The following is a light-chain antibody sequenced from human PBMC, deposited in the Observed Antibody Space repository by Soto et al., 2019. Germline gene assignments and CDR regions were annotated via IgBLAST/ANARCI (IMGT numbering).Light chain of an antibody. V-gene: IGLV2-23*01. Sequence: QSALTQPASVSGSPGQSITLSCTRASSGVENYNLVSWYQHHPGKAPKLIIYEGSQRPSGVSDRFSGSKSGNPASLTISGLQAEDEADYYCSSYAGAVVFGGGTKLTVL. CDR3: SSYAGAVV. CDR2: EGS. J-gene: IGLJ2*01. CDR1: SSGVENYNL.